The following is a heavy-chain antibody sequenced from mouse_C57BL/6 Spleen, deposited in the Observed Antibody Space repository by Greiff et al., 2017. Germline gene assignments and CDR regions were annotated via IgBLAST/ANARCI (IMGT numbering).Heavy chain of an antibody. V-gene: IGHV1-54*01. CDR1: GYAFTNYL. Sequence: VQLQQSGAELVRPGTSVKVSCKASGYAFTNYLIEWVKQRPGQGLEWIGVINPGSGGTNYNEKFKGKATLTADKSSSTAYMQLSSLTSEDSAVYFCARGDYGNFLDYWGQGTTLTVSS. CDR3: ARGDYGNFLDY. D-gene: IGHD2-1*01. CDR2: INPGSGGT. J-gene: IGHJ2*01.